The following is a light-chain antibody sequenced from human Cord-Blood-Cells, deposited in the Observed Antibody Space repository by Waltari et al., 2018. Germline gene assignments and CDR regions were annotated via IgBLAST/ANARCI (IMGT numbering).Light chain of an antibody. CDR3: CSYAGSSTFVV. CDR2: EGS. CDR1: SSDVGSYNL. V-gene: IGLV2-23*03. J-gene: IGLJ2*01. Sequence: QSALTQPASVSGSPGQSITISCTATSSDVGSYNLVSWYQQHPGKAPKLMIYEGSKRPSGVANRFSGSKSGNTASLTISGLQAEDEADYYCCSYAGSSTFVVFGGGTKLTVI.